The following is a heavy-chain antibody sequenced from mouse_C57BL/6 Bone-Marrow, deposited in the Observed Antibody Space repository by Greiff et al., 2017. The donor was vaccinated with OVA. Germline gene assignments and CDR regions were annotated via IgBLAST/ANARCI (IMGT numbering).Heavy chain of an antibody. Sequence: QVQLQQPGAELVKPGASVKLSCKASGYTFTSYWMQWVKQRPGQGLEWIGEIDPSDSSTNYNQKFKGQAILHVDTSSSTAYMQLSSLTSEDSAVYYCARRRYDYDLAWFAYWGQGTLVTVSA. CDR2: IDPSDSST. D-gene: IGHD2-4*01. V-gene: IGHV1-50*01. J-gene: IGHJ3*01. CDR3: ARRRYDYDLAWFAY. CDR1: GYTFTSYW.